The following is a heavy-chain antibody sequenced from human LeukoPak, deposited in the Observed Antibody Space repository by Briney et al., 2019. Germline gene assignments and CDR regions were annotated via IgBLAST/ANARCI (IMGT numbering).Heavy chain of an antibody. CDR1: GFTFSSYG. CDR3: AKDGVTGRRWYFDL. Sequence: GGSLRLSCAASGFTFSSYGMHWVRQAPGKGLEWVAFIRYDGSNKYYADSVKGRFTISRDNSKNTLYLQMNSLRAEDTAVYYCAKDGVTGRRWYFDLWGRGTLVTVSS. V-gene: IGHV3-30*02. CDR2: IRYDGSNK. D-gene: IGHD1-20*01. J-gene: IGHJ2*01.